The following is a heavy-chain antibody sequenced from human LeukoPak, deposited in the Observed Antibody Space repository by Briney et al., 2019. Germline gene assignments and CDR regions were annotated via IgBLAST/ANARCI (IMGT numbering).Heavy chain of an antibody. J-gene: IGHJ4*02. CDR1: GFTFNNYA. D-gene: IGHD5-24*01. Sequence: PGGSLRLSCAASGFTFNNYAMNWVRQTPGGRLEWVSFIGISSGPLLYADSVKGRFTISRDNAKASVYLQMNRLRAEDTAVYYCARAKGYTSSHSFDYWGQGILVTVSS. V-gene: IGHV3-48*04. CDR3: ARAKGYTSSHSFDY. CDR2: IGISSGPL.